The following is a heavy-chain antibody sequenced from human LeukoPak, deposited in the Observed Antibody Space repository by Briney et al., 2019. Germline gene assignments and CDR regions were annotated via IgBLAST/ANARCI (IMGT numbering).Heavy chain of an antibody. CDR1: GFTLSTYA. CDR3: ARTKGVTTLYYFDY. D-gene: IGHD3-22*01. CDR2: ISYDGSNK. Sequence: GGSLRLSCAASGFTLSTYAMHWVRQAPGKGLEWVAVISYDGSNKYYADSVKGRFTISRDNSKNTLYLQMNSLRAEDTAVYCCARTKGVTTLYYFDYWGQGTLVTVSS. V-gene: IGHV3-30*04. J-gene: IGHJ4*02.